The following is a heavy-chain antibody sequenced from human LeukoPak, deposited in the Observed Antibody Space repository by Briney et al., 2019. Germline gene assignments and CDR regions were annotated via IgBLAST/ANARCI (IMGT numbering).Heavy chain of an antibody. D-gene: IGHD1-26*01. J-gene: IGHJ4*02. CDR2: ISLTGET. V-gene: IGHV4-4*02. CDR1: GLTLSPYW. Sequence: PGGSLRLSCEASGLTLSPYWMHWVRQPPGQGLEWIGEISLTGETNYNPSLNGRVTMSLDKSRNQLSLKLTSVTAADTAIYYCSRESGAFCPFGYWGQGTLVIVPP. CDR3: SRESGAFCPFGY.